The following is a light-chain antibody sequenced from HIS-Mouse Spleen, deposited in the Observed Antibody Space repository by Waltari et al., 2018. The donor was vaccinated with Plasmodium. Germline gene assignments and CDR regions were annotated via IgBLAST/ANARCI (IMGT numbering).Light chain of an antibody. V-gene: IGKV3-20*01. CDR1: QSVSSSY. CDR3: QQYGSSPWT. CDR2: GAS. Sequence: EIVLTQSPGTLSLSPGERATLSCRASQSVSSSYLAWYQQKPGQAPGLLIYGASSRATGIPDRFSGSVSGTHFTLTISRLEPEDFAVYYCQQYGSSPWTFGQGTKVEIK. J-gene: IGKJ1*01.